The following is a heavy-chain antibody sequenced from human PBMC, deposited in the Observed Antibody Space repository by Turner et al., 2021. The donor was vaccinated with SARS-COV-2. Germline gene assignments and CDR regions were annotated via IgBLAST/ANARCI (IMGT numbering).Heavy chain of an antibody. CDR3: ARGGLYYYDSSAYYGDAFDI. CDR2: INPNSGGT. D-gene: IGHD3-22*01. CDR1: GYTFTGSY. J-gene: IGHJ3*02. V-gene: IGHV1-2*02. Sequence: QVQLVQSGAEVKKPGASVKVSCKASGYTFTGSYMHWVRQAPGQGLEWMGWINPNSGGTNYAQNFQGRVTMTRDTSISTAYMELSRLRSDDTAVYYCARGGLYYYDSSAYYGDAFDIWGQGTMVTVSS.